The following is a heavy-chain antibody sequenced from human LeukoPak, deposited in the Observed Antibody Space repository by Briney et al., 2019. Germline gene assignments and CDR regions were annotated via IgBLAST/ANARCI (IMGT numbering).Heavy chain of an antibody. V-gene: IGHV4-39*07. CDR3: ARVKGIAARFNWFDP. Sequence: SETLSLTCTVSGGSISSSSYYWGWIRRPPGKGLEWIGSIYYSGSTYYNPSLKSRVTISVDTSKNQFSLKLSSVTAADTAVYYCARVKGIAARFNWFDPWGQGTLVTVSS. D-gene: IGHD6-6*01. CDR2: IYYSGST. J-gene: IGHJ5*02. CDR1: GGSISSSSYY.